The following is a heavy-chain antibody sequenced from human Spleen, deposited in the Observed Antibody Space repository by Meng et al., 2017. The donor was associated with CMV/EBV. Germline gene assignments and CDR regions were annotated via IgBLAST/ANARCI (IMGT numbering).Heavy chain of an antibody. CDR2: IYYSGST. CDR3: ARDKEGLQDAFDI. J-gene: IGHJ3*02. D-gene: IGHD4-11*01. V-gene: IGHV4-59*01. Sequence: SETLSLTCTVSGGSISSYYWSWIRQPPGKGLEWIGYIYYSGSTNYNPSLKSRVTISVDTSKNQFSLKLSSVTAADTAMYYCARDKEGLQDAFDIWGQGTMVTVSS. CDR1: GGSISSYY.